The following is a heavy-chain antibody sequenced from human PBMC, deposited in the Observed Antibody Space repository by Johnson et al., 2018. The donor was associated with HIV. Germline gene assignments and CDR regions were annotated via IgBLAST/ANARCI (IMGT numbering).Heavy chain of an antibody. J-gene: IGHJ3*02. CDR1: GFTVSSNY. V-gene: IGHV3-66*03. D-gene: IGHD4-23*01. CDR2: IYSGGST. CDR3: ARDSGNDAFDI. Sequence: VQLVESGVGLIQPGGSLRLSCAASGFTVSSNYMSWVRQAPGKGLEWVSVIYSGGSTYYADSVKGRFTISRDNSKNTLYLQMNSLRTEDTAVYYCARDSGNDAFDIWGQGTMVTVSS.